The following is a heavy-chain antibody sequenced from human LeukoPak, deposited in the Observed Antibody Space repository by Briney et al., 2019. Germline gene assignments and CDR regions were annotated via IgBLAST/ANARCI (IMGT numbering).Heavy chain of an antibody. D-gene: IGHD3-16*01. J-gene: IGHJ4*02. CDR3: ARDLGWGREPGRSFDY. CDR2: ISSTSSYI. CDR1: GFPFSSYA. V-gene: IGHV3-21*01. Sequence: GGSLRLSCAASGFPFSSYAMSWVRQAPGKGLEWVSSISSTSSYIYYADSVKGRFTISRDNAKNSLYLQMNSLRAEDTAVYYCARDLGWGREPGRSFDYWGQGTLVTVSS.